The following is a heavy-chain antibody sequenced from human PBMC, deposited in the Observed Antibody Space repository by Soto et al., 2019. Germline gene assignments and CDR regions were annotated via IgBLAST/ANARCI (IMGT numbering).Heavy chain of an antibody. D-gene: IGHD6-19*01. CDR2: IKQDGSEK. J-gene: IGHJ5*02. CDR1: GFTFTSHW. V-gene: IGHV3-7*03. CDR3: ARYSYSSGPQDL. Sequence: GGSLRLSCTASGFTFTSHWMSWARQAPGKGLEWVANIKQDGSEKRYVDSVKGRFTISRDNGKDSLDLQMNSLRVEDTAVYYCARYSYSSGPQDLWGRGTLVTVSS.